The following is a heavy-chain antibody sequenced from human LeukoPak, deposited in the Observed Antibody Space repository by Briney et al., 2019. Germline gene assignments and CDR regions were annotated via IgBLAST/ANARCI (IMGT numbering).Heavy chain of an antibody. CDR3: AGDEGWTFDI. J-gene: IGHJ3*02. Sequence: GGSLRLSCAASGFSFGTHWMSWFRQAPGKGLEWVALIKQDGSVIHYVDSVKGRFTISRDNAKNSLSLQMNSLRADDTAVYYCAGDEGWTFDIWGQGTKVTVSS. CDR2: IKQDGSVI. D-gene: IGHD5-24*01. CDR1: GFSFGTHW. V-gene: IGHV3-7*01.